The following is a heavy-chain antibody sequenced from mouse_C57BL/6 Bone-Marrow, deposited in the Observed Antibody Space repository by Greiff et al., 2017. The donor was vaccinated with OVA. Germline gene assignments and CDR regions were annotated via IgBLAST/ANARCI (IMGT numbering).Heavy chain of an antibody. CDR3: ALPLDY. CDR1: GYTFTSYW. Sequence: QVQLQQPGAELVRPGTSVKLSCKASGYTFTSYWMHWVKQRPGQGLEWIGVIDPSDSYTNYNQKFKGKATLTVDTSSSKAYMQLSSLTSEDSAVYYCALPLDYWGQGTTLTVSS. V-gene: IGHV1-59*01. J-gene: IGHJ2*01. CDR2: IDPSDSYT. D-gene: IGHD5-5*01.